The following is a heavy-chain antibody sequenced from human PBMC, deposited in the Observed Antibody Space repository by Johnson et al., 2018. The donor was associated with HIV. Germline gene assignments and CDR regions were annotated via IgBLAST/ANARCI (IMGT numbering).Heavy chain of an antibody. CDR1: GFSFDDYV. CDR2: VSWIGGST. J-gene: IGHJ3*02. Sequence: VQLVESGGGVVRPGGSLRLSCEGSGFSFDDYVISWVRKAPGKGLEWVSGVSWIGGSTGYADSVKGRFSISRDNVKNSLYLQMNSLRVEDTALYYCARDPSSQYSRLTGDFGSFDMWGQVTMVIVAS. V-gene: IGHV3-20*04. D-gene: IGHD7-27*01. CDR3: ARDPSSQYSRLTGDFGSFDM.